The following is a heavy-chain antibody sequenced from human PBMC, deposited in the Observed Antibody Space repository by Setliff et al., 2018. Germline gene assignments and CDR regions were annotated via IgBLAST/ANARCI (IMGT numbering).Heavy chain of an antibody. V-gene: IGHV4-59*02. Sequence: SETLSLTCTVSGGSVNDYYWSWIRRPPGKGLEWIGYSYYLGATKYTPSLKGRVSISVDTAENQVSLKVNSVTAADTAVYYCRVWIGDLSRDFWGRGTLVTVSS. CDR3: RVWIGDLSRDF. D-gene: IGHD3-10*01. CDR1: GGSVNDYY. J-gene: IGHJ4*02. CDR2: SYYLGAT.